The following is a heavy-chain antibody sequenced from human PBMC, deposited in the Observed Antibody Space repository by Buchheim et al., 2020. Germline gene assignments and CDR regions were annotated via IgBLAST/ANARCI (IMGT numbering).Heavy chain of an antibody. D-gene: IGHD5-18*01. CDR2: ISGSGGST. CDR1: GFTFSSYA. V-gene: IGHV3-23*01. J-gene: IGHJ6*02. CDR3: AKRIAAMARTYGMDV. Sequence: EVQLLESGGGLVQPGGSLRLSCAASGFTFSSYAMSWVRQAPGKGLEWVSAISGSGGSTYYGDSVKGRFTIYRDNSKKTLSVQMNSLRAEDTAVYYCAKRIAAMARTYGMDVWGQGTT.